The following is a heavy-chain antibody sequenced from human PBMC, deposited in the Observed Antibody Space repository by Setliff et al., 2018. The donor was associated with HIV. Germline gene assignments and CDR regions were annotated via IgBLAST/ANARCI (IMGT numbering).Heavy chain of an antibody. CDR1: GGSVSSPSYY. CDR3: ATCRHRSSNWFDP. J-gene: IGHJ5*02. Sequence: SETLSLTCAVSGGSVSSPSYYWGWIRQPPGKGLEWIGSVYNSGITFKNPSLKSRVSISVDRSGNQFSLRLTSVTAADTAVYYCATCRHRSSNWFDPWGQGTVVTVS. CDR2: VYNSGIT. V-gene: IGHV4-39*07.